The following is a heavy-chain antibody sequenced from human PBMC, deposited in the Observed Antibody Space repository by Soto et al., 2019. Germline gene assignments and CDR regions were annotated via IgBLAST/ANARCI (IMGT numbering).Heavy chain of an antibody. D-gene: IGHD2-15*01. V-gene: IGHV4-34*01. Sequence: SETLSLTCAVYGGSFSGYYWSWIRQPPGKGLEWIGEINHSGSTNYNPSLKSRVTISVDTSKNQCSLKLSSVTAADTAVYYCASCAGSCYSHYYGMDVWGQGTTVTVSS. CDR3: ASCAGSCYSHYYGMDV. CDR2: INHSGST. J-gene: IGHJ6*02. CDR1: GGSFSGYY.